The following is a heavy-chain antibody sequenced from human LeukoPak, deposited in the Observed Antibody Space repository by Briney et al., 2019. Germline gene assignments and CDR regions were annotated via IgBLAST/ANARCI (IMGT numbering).Heavy chain of an antibody. CDR1: GYTFSGHY. Sequence: ASVKVSCKASGYTFSGHYMHWVRQAPGQGLEWMGWIYPNSGGTNYAQKFQGRVTMTRDTSISTAYMELRRLKSDDTAMYYCARVVGFGDYPFDYWGQGTLVTVSS. CDR2: IYPNSGGT. J-gene: IGHJ4*02. D-gene: IGHD4-17*01. V-gene: IGHV1-2*02. CDR3: ARVVGFGDYPFDY.